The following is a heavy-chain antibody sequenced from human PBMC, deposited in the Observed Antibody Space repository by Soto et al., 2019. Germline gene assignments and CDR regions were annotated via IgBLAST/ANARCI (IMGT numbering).Heavy chain of an antibody. J-gene: IGHJ5*02. D-gene: IGHD3-16*01. CDR1: GYAFASYA. Sequence: ASVKVSCKASGYAFASYAMHWVRQAPGQRLEWMGWINAGNGNTKYSQKFQGRVTITRDTSASTAYMELSSLRSEDTAVYYCASFGSGFLDWFDPWGQGTLVTVSS. V-gene: IGHV1-3*01. CDR2: INAGNGNT. CDR3: ASFGSGFLDWFDP.